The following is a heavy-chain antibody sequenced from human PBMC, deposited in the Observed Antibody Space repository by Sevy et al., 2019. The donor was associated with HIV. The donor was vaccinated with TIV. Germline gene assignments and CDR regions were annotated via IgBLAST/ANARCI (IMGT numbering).Heavy chain of an antibody. CDR3: ARATSCGGDCYFLEY. J-gene: IGHJ4*02. V-gene: IGHV1-46*01. CDR2: INPSGGYT. Sequence: ASVKVSCKASGYTFTSHYIYWVRQAPGQGLEWMALINPSGGYTVYAQKFQGRVSVTADTSTSTVYMDLGSLRSEDTAVCYCARATSCGGDCYFLEYWGPGTLVTVSS. CDR1: GYTFTSHY. D-gene: IGHD2-21*02.